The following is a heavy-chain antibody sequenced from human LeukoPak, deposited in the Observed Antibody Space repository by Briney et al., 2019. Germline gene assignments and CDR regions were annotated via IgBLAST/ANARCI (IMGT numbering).Heavy chain of an antibody. D-gene: IGHD3-10*01. V-gene: IGHV4-34*01. Sequence: SETLSLTCAVSGGSFSGYYWSWIRQPPGKGLEWIGEINHSGSTNYNPSLKSRVTISVDTSKNQFSLKLSSVTAADTAVYYCARYYGSGSFDLIYYFDYWGQGTLITASS. CDR2: INHSGST. CDR3: ARYYGSGSFDLIYYFDY. J-gene: IGHJ4*02. CDR1: GGSFSGYY.